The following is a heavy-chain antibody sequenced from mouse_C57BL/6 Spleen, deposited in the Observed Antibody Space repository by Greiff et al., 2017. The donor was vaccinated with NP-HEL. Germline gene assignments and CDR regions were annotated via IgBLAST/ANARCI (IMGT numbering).Heavy chain of an antibody. Sequence: QVQLQQPGAELVRPGSSVKLSCKASGYTFTSYWMHWVKQRPIQGLEWIGNIDPSDSETHYTQPFQDTATLTVDKSSSTAYMQLSSLTAEESAVYYCARSVTGPRGVDYWGQGTTLTVSS. V-gene: IGHV1-52*01. CDR1: GYTFTSYW. CDR2: IDPSDSET. CDR3: ARSVTGPRGVDY. D-gene: IGHD2-13*01. J-gene: IGHJ2*01.